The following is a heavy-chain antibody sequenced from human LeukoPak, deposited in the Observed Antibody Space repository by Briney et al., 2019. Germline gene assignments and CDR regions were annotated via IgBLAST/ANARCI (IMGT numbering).Heavy chain of an antibody. J-gene: IGHJ4*02. V-gene: IGHV4-59*01. CDR1: GGSIGSSY. CDR3: ARVGPAADFDS. D-gene: IGHD2-2*01. CDR2: IHHSGNT. Sequence: PSETLSLTCTVSGGSIGSSYWSWIRQSPGKGLEWVGYIHHSGNTNSNPPLKSRVTISVDTPKNQFSLKLSSVTAADTAVYYCARVGPAADFDSWGQGTLVTVSS.